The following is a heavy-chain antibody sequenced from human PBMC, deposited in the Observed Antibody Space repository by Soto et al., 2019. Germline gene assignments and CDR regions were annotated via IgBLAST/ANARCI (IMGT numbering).Heavy chain of an antibody. D-gene: IGHD1-26*01. CDR1: GDCINSYY. CDR3: ARHWDKYGMEV. CDR2: VHSSGYT. V-gene: IGHV4-59*01. Sequence: QLQESGPGLVKPSETLSLTCTVSGDCINSYYWIGIRHPPGNGLEWTCTVHSSGYTNCHPSLKSGVTMAVDTSRKQLSLTLTSVTAAATAVYYCARHWDKYGMEVWGQGTTVTVS. J-gene: IGHJ6*02.